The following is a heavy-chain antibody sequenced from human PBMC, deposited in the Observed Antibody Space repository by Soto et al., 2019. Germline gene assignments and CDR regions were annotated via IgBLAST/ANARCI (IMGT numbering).Heavy chain of an antibody. J-gene: IGHJ4*02. Sequence: QVQLVQSGAEVKKPGSSVKVSCKASGGTFSSYAISWVRQAPGQGLEWMGGIIPIFGTANYAQKFQGRVTITAEASTSTAYMELSSLRSEDTPVYYWARVRGRFLEWLGSEGWGQGTLVTVSS. CDR3: ARVRGRFLEWLGSEG. V-gene: IGHV1-69*12. CDR1: GGTFSSYA. D-gene: IGHD3-3*01. CDR2: IIPIFGTA.